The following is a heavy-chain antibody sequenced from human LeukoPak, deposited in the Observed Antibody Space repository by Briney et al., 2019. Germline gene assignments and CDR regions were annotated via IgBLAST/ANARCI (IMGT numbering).Heavy chain of an antibody. CDR1: GYSISSGYQ. D-gene: IGHD2-2*01. CDR3: ARDPRWLAPDCTSTSCYENYFDP. CDR2: IYHSGSA. J-gene: IGHJ5*02. Sequence: SETLSLTCGVSGYSISSGYQWAWIRQSPGKGLEWIGSIYHSGSAHYNPSLKSRVTISVETSKNQFSLNMYSVTAADTAVYYCARDPRWLAPDCTSTSCYENYFDPWGQGTLVAVSS. V-gene: IGHV4-38-2*02.